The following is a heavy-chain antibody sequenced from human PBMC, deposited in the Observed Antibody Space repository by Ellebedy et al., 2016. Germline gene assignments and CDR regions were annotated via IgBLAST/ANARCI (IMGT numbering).Heavy chain of an antibody. CDR2: INHSGST. CDR1: GGSFSGYY. V-gene: IGHV4-34*01. J-gene: IGHJ4*02. CDR3: ARGRTRCSSTSCYGGLFDY. Sequence: GSLRLXXAVYGGSFSGYYWSWIRQPPGKGLEWIGEINHSGSTNYNPSLKSRVTISVDTSKNQFSLKLSSVTAADTAVYYCARGRTRCSSTSCYGGLFDYWGQGTLVTVSS. D-gene: IGHD2-2*01.